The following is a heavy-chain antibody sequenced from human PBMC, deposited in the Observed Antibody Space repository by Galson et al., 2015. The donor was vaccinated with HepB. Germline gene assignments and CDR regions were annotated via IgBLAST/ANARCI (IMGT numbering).Heavy chain of an antibody. Sequence: QSGAEVKKPGESLKISCKGSGYSFTSYWIGWVRQMPGKGLEWMGIIYPGDSDTRYSPSFQGQVTISADKSISTAYLQWSSLKASDTAMYYCARQITFGGVIAPYFDYWGQGTLVTVSS. CDR3: ARQITFGGVIAPYFDY. CDR1: GYSFTSYW. CDR2: IYPGDSDT. V-gene: IGHV5-51*01. J-gene: IGHJ4*02. D-gene: IGHD3-16*02.